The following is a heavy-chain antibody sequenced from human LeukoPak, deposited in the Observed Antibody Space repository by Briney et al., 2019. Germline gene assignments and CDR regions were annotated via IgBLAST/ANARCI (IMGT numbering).Heavy chain of an antibody. V-gene: IGHV1-69*04. CDR1: GGTFSSYA. D-gene: IGHD1-26*01. Sequence: ASVKVSCKASGGTFSSYAISWVRQAPGQGLEWMGRIIPILGIANYAQKFQGRVTITADKSTSTAYMELSSLRSEDTAVYYCARASGSYYPYYFDYWGQGTLVTVSS. CDR3: ARASGSYYPYYFDY. J-gene: IGHJ4*02. CDR2: IIPILGIA.